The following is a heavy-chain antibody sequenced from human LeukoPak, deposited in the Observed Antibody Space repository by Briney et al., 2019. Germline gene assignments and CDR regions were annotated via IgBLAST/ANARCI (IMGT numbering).Heavy chain of an antibody. J-gene: IGHJ4*02. V-gene: IGHV1-8*01. D-gene: IGHD6-6*01. CDR3: ARVRLRREGYYFDY. CDR2: MNPNSGNT. Sequence: ASVKVSCKASGYTFTSYDINWVRQATGQGLEWMGWMNPNSGNTGYAQKFQGRVTMTRNTSISTAYMELSSLRSEDTAVYYCARVRLRREGYYFDYWGQGTLLTVSS. CDR1: GYTFTSYD.